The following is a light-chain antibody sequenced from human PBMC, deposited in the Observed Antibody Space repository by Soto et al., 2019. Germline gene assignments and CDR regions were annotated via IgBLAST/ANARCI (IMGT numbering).Light chain of an antibody. J-gene: IGLJ1*01. CDR1: KSNIGSNN. V-gene: IGLV1-47*02. CDR3: ATWDDSLSAFYV. CDR2: TNN. Sequence: QSVLTQPPSASGTPGQRVTISCSEEKSNIGSNNVYGYQQLPGTAPNLLIQTNNQRPSGVPDRFSGSKSGTSASLAISGLRSEDEADYYCATWDDSLSAFYVFGTGTKLTVL.